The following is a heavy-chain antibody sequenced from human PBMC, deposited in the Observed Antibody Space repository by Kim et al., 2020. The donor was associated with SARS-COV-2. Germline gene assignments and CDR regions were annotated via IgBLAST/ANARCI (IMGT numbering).Heavy chain of an antibody. CDR2: ITSSSSTI. V-gene: IGHV3-48*02. CDR1: GYTFSSYS. CDR3: ARDKSTGVRGFYFDP. J-gene: IGHJ5*02. D-gene: IGHD3-10*01. Sequence: GGSLRLSCAASGYTFSSYSISWVRQAPGKGLEWISYITSSSSTIYYADSVKGRFTISRDNAKSSLFLQMDSLRDKDTAVYYCARDKSTGVRGFYFDPWGQGSLVTVSS.